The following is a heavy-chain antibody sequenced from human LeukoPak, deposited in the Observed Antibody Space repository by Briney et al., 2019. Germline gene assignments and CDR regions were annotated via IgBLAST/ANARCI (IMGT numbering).Heavy chain of an antibody. Sequence: GGSLRLSCAASGFTFSSYGMHWVRQAPGKGLEWVAVIWYDGSNKYYADSVKGRFTISRDNSKNTLYLQMNSLRTEDTAVYYCAKDPYYGSGSYYLGYWGQGTLVTVSS. CDR3: AKDPYYGSGSYYLGY. CDR1: GFTFSSYG. J-gene: IGHJ4*02. V-gene: IGHV3-33*06. D-gene: IGHD3-10*01. CDR2: IWYDGSNK.